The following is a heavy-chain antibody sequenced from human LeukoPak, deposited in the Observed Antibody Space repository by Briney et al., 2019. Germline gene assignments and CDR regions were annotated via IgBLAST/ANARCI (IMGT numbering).Heavy chain of an antibody. CDR1: GFTVSSNY. CDR3: ARESYDSSGYYYTRWAFDI. J-gene: IGHJ3*02. V-gene: IGHV3-53*01. CDR2: IYSGGST. Sequence: GGSLRLSCAASGFTVSSNYMSWVRQAPGKGLEWVSVIYSGGSTYYADSVKGRFTISRDNSKNTLYLQMNSLRAEDTAVYYCARESYDSSGYYYTRWAFDIWGQGTMVTVSS. D-gene: IGHD3-22*01.